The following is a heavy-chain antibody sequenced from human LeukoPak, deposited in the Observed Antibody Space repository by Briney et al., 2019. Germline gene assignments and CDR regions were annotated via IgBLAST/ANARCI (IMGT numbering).Heavy chain of an antibody. J-gene: IGHJ4*02. D-gene: IGHD3-3*01. CDR2: INPNSGGT. CDR1: GYTFTGYY. CDR3: VRGGPYYDFWSGYSTPFDY. Sequence: ASVKVSCKASGYTFTGYYMHWVRQAPGQGLEWMGWINPNSGGTNYAQKFQGRVTMTTDTSTSTAYMELRSLRSDDTAVYYCVRGGPYYDFWSGYSTPFDYWGQGTLVTVSS. V-gene: IGHV1-2*02.